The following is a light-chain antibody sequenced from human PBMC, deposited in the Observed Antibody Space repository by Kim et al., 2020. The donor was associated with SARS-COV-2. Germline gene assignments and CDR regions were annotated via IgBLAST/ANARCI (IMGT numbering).Light chain of an antibody. CDR3: AVWDDSLNGPS. J-gene: IGLJ2*01. CDR2: AVD. CDR1: RAHPGRDT. Sequence: GQAGTIAGSGGRAHPGRDTVNWYTQLPGDAPKILIYAVDHRPSGVPDRFSGSTSGASASLAISELLSEDEAIYYCAVWDDSLNGPSFGGGTKLTVL. V-gene: IGLV1-44*01.